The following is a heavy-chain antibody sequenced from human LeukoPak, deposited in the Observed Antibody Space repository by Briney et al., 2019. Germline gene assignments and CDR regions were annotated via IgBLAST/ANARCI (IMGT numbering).Heavy chain of an antibody. V-gene: IGHV3-23*01. CDR2: IYNSGAKI. D-gene: IGHD6-19*01. CDR3: AKDVAPDSGWDLDY. Sequence: GGSLRLSCAVSGLTFSTYSMTWVRQGPGKGLEWVSSIYNSGAKIFYTDSVKGRFTISRDNSKNMLYLQMNSLRVEDTAVYYCAKDVAPDSGWDLDYWGQGTLVTVSS. J-gene: IGHJ4*02. CDR1: GLTFSTYS.